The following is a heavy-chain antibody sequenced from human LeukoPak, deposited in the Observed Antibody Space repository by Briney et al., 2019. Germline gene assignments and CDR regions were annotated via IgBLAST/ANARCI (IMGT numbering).Heavy chain of an antibody. Sequence: PSGTLSLTCTVSGVSISSSHWWSWVRQAPGKGLEWVANIKLDGSEKNYVDSVKGRFTISRDNTKNSLYLQMNSLRAEDTAVFYCARDQYDTWSRRGNFDSWGQGTLVIVSS. CDR2: IKLDGSEK. CDR3: ARDQYDTWSRRGNFDS. J-gene: IGHJ4*02. V-gene: IGHV3-7*01. D-gene: IGHD3-3*01. CDR1: GVSISSSHW.